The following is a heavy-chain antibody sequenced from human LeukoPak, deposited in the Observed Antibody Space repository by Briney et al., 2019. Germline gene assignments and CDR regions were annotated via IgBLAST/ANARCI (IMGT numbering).Heavy chain of an antibody. D-gene: IGHD2-21*02. CDR3: ARRRRDLVVVTAFDY. V-gene: IGHV4-38-2*01. CDR1: GYSISSGYY. J-gene: IGHJ4*02. Sequence: PSETLSLTCAVSGYSISSGYYWGWIRQPPGKGLEWIGSIYHSGSTYYNPSLKSRVTISVDTSKNQFSLKLSSVTAADTAVYYCARRRRDLVVVTAFDYWGQGTLVTVSS. CDR2: IYHSGST.